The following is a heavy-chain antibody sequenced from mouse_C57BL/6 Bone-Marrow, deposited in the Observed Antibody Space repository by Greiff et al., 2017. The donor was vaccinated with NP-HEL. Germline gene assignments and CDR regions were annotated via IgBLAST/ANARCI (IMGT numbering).Heavy chain of an antibody. CDR2: IDPSDSET. Sequence: VKLQQPGAELVRPGSSVKLSCKASGYTFTSYWMHWVKQRPIQGLEWIGNIDPSDSETHYNQKFKDKATLTVDKSSSTAYMQLSSLTSEDSAVYYCARGDYYGSSPAWFAYWGQGTLVTVSA. J-gene: IGHJ3*01. CDR3: ARGDYYGSSPAWFAY. CDR1: GYTFTSYW. D-gene: IGHD1-1*01. V-gene: IGHV1-52*01.